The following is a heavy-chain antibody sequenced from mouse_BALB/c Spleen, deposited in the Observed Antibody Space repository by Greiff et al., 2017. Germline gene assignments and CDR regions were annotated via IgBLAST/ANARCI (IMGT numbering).Heavy chain of an antibody. V-gene: IGHV3-2*02. Sequence: VQLKESGPGLVKPSQSLSLTCTVTGYSITSDYAWNWIRQFPGNKLEWMGYISYSGSTSYNPSLKSRISITRDTSKNQFFLQLNSVTTEDTATYYCASGNYEGAMDYWGQGTSVTVSS. CDR3: ASGNYEGAMDY. CDR2: ISYSGST. CDR1: GYSITSDYA. D-gene: IGHD2-1*01. J-gene: IGHJ4*01.